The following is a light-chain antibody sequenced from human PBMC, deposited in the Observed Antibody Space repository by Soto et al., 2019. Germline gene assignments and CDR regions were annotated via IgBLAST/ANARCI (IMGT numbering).Light chain of an antibody. J-gene: IGKJ4*01. V-gene: IGKV1-27*01. CDR2: ASS. CDR1: QGISNY. Sequence: IQMTQSPSSLSASVGDRVTITCRASQGISNYLAWYQQKPGEVPTVLIYASSTVQSGVPSRFSGSGSGADFTLTISSLQPEDVATDYCHKYNSAPLTFGGGTKVEIK. CDR3: HKYNSAPLT.